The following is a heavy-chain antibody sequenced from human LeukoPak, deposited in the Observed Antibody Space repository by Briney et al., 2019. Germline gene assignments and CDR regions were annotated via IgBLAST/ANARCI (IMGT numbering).Heavy chain of an antibody. V-gene: IGHV3-74*01. CDR2: MNSDGSRI. CDR3: ARENYYGMDV. Sequence: GGSLRLSCAASGFTSSRYWMHWVRQAPGKGLVLVTRMNSDGSRIDYADSVKGRFTISRDNVKNTLYLDMDSLRAEDTAVYYCARENYYGMDVWGQGTTVIVSS. CDR1: GFTSSRYW. J-gene: IGHJ6*02.